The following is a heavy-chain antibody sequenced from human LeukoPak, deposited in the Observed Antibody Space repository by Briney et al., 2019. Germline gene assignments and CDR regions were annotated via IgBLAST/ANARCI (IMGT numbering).Heavy chain of an antibody. CDR3: ASYWKHQDY. D-gene: IGHD1-1*01. CDR1: AGTFSSYA. V-gene: IGHV1-69*13. CDR2: IIPIFGTA. Sequence: ASVTVSCKASAGTFSSYAISWVRQAPGQGLEWMGGIIPIFGTANYAQKFQGRVTITADESTSTAYMELSSLRSEDTAVYYCASYWKHQDYWGQGTLVTVSS. J-gene: IGHJ4*02.